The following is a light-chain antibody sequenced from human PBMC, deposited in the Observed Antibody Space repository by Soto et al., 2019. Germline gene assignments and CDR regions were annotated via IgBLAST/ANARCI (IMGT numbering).Light chain of an antibody. Sequence: EIVLTQSPATLSLSPGERATLSCRASQSVSSYLAWYPQKPGQAPRLLIYDASNRATGIPARFSGSGSGTDLTLTISSLEPEDFAVYYCQQRSNWPTFGQGTRLE. V-gene: IGKV3-11*01. CDR3: QQRSNWPT. CDR1: QSVSSY. J-gene: IGKJ5*01. CDR2: DAS.